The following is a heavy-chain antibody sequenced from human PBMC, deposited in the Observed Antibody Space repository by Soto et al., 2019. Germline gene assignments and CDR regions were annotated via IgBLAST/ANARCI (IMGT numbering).Heavy chain of an antibody. CDR1: GFTFSSYS. V-gene: IGHV3-21*01. J-gene: IGHJ6*02. CDR2: ISSSSSYI. Sequence: EVQLVESGGGLVKPGGSLRLSCAASGFTFSSYSMNWVRQAPGKGLEWVSSISSSSSYIYYADSVKGRFTISRDNAKNSLYLQMTSLRAEDTAVYYCARDGSSSSWPYYYYYYGMDVWGQGTTVTVSS. D-gene: IGHD6-13*01. CDR3: ARDGSSSSWPYYYYYYGMDV.